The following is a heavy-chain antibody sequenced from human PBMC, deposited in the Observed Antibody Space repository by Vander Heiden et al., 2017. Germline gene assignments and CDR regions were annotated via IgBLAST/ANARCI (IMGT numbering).Heavy chain of an antibody. V-gene: IGHV1-3*01. CDR3: ARAYCSSTSCPPDYGMDV. J-gene: IGHJ6*02. Sequence: QVQLVQSGAEVKKPGASVKVSCKASGYTFTSYAMHWVRQAPGQRLEWMGWINAGNGNTKYSQKFQGRVTITRDTSASTAYMELSSLRSEDTAVYYCARAYCSSTSCPPDYGMDVWGQGPTVTVAS. CDR1: GYTFTSYA. D-gene: IGHD2-2*01. CDR2: INAGNGNT.